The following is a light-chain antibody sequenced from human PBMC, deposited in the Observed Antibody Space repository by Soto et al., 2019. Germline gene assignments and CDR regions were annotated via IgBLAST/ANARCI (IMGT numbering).Light chain of an antibody. V-gene: IGKV3-11*01. J-gene: IGKJ4*01. Sequence: EVVLTQSPATLSLSPGERATLSCRASQSVSGYLAWYQQKPGQAPGLLIYDVSNRATGIPARFSGSGSGTDFTLAISSLEPEDFAVYYCQQRCDWPLTFGGGTKVEIK. CDR2: DVS. CDR1: QSVSGY. CDR3: QQRCDWPLT.